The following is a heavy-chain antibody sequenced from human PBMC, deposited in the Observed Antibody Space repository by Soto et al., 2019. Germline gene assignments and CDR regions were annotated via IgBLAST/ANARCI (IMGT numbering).Heavy chain of an antibody. D-gene: IGHD3-22*01. CDR3: ARVAQYERSAYSGNPWDY. CDR1: GYTFTSYY. V-gene: IGHV1-46*01. CDR2: INPSGGTT. J-gene: IGHJ4*02. Sequence: QVQLVQSGAEVKKPGASVKVSCKASGYTFTSYYMHWVRQAPGQGLEWMGIINPSGGTTGYAQNCQGRVTMTRDTSTSTVYMELSSLRSEDTAVYYCARVAQYERSAYSGNPWDYWGQGTLVTVSS.